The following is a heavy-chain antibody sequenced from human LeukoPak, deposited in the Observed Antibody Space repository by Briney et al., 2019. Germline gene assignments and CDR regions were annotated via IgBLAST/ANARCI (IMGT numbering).Heavy chain of an antibody. CDR2: IIPIFGIA. J-gene: IGHJ4*02. CDR1: GGTLNSYA. CDR3: ASAHDSSGYYSNVNRVEY. Sequence: SVKVSCKASGGTLNSYAISWVRQAPGQGLEWMGRIIPIFGIANYAQKFQGRVTITADKSTSTAYMELSSLRSEDTAVYYCASAHDSSGYYSNVNRVEYWGQGTLVTVSS. D-gene: IGHD3-22*01. V-gene: IGHV1-69*04.